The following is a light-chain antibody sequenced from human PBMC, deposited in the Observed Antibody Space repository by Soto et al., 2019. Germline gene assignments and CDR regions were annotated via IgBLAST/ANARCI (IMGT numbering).Light chain of an antibody. CDR3: QQSYSSPPT. CDR2: AAS. CDR1: QSISSY. Sequence: DIQITQSPSSLSASVGDRVTITCRASQSISSYLNWYQQKPGKAPKFLIFAASSLQSGVPSRFSGSRSGPDFTLTISSLQPEDFATYYCQQSYSSPPTFGQGTKVDIK. V-gene: IGKV1-39*01. J-gene: IGKJ1*01.